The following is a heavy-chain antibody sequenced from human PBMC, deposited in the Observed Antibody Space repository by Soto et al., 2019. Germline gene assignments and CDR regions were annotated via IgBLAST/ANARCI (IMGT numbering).Heavy chain of an antibody. CDR3: ARAGITIFGVVISPTIDY. Sequence: GGSLRLSCAASGFTFSSYGMHWVRQAPGKGLEWVAVIWYDGSNKYYADSVKGRFTISRDNSKNTLYLQMNSLRAEDTAVYYCARAGITIFGVVISPTIDYWGQGTLVTVSS. D-gene: IGHD3-3*01. CDR2: IWYDGSNK. V-gene: IGHV3-33*01. CDR1: GFTFSSYG. J-gene: IGHJ4*02.